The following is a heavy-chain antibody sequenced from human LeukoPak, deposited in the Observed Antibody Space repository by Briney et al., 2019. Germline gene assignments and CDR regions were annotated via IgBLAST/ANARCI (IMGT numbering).Heavy chain of an antibody. D-gene: IGHD3-22*01. J-gene: IGHJ4*02. CDR1: GFTFSSYA. Sequence: PGGSLRLSCAASGFTFSSYAMSWVRQAPGKGLEWVSAISGSGGSTYYADSVKGRFTISRDNSKNTLYLQMNSLRAEDTAVYYCAKDLEHDYYDSSGYYYGDYWGQGTLVTVSS. V-gene: IGHV3-23*01. CDR2: ISGSGGST. CDR3: AKDLEHDYYDSSGYYYGDY.